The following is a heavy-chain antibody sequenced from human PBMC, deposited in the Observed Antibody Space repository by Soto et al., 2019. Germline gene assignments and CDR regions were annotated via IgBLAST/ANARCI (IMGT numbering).Heavy chain of an antibody. V-gene: IGHV4-4*02. J-gene: IGHJ5*02. CDR1: GGSISSSNW. D-gene: IGHD2-2*02. CDR3: ARVPGGYCSSTSCYRSSIRFDP. Sequence: SETLSLTCAVSGGSISSSNWWSWVRQPPGKGLEWIGEIYHSGSTNYNPSLKSRVTISVDKSKNQFSLKLSSVTTADTAVYYCARVPGGYCSSTSCYRSSIRFDPWGQGTLVTVSS. CDR2: IYHSGST.